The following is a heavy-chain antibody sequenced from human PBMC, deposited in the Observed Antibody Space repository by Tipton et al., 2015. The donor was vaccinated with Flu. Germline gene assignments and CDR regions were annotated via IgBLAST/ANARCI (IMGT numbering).Heavy chain of an antibody. D-gene: IGHD3-10*01. CDR2: IHRSGST. V-gene: IGHV4-38-2*02. CDR3: ARGRGGGLYYYYYGMDV. J-gene: IGHJ6*02. CDR1: GESFGIDYY. Sequence: TLSLTCSVSGESFGIDYYWGWIRQPPGKGLEWIGNIHRSGSTYYNESLRSRVRISVDTLKNQFSLRLTSVTAADTAIYFCARGRGGGLYYYYYGMDVWGHGTTVTVSS.